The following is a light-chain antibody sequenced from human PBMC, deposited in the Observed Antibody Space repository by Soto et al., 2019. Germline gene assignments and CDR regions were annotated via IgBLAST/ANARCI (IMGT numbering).Light chain of an antibody. V-gene: IGKV3-15*01. J-gene: IGKJ1*01. Sequence: EIVLTQSQATLSLSPGDRATLSCRASQSVSSYLAWYQMRPGQPPRLLIYGASTRATDIPARFRGTGSGTDFTLTISSLQSEDFAVYYCQQYNNGPPWTFGQGTKVDI. CDR2: GAS. CDR3: QQYNNGPPWT. CDR1: QSVSSY.